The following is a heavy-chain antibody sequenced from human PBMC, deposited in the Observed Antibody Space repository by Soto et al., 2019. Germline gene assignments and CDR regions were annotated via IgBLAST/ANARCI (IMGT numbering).Heavy chain of an antibody. CDR1: CGSISSGGYY. D-gene: IGHD2-15*01. V-gene: IGHV4-31*03. J-gene: IGHJ6*02. Sequence: SETLSLTCTVSCGSISSGGYYWSWIRQHPGKGLEWIGYIYYSGSTYYNPSLKSRVTISVDTSKNQFSLKLSSVTAADTAVYYCARDQAATHYYYYGMDVWGQGTTVTVSS. CDR3: ARDQAATHYYYYGMDV. CDR2: IYYSGST.